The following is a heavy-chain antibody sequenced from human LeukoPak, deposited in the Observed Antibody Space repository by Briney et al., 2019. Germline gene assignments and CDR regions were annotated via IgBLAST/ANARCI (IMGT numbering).Heavy chain of an antibody. CDR2: ISSSSSTI. CDR3: AREYSGYFLGHDAFDI. J-gene: IGHJ3*02. V-gene: IGHV3-48*01. Sequence: SGGSLRLSCAASGFTFSSYSMNWVRQAPGKGLEWVSYISSSSSTIYYADSVKGRFTISRDNAKNSLYLQMNSLRAEDTAVYYCAREYSGYFLGHDAFDIWGQGTMVTVSS. D-gene: IGHD5-12*01. CDR1: GFTFSSYS.